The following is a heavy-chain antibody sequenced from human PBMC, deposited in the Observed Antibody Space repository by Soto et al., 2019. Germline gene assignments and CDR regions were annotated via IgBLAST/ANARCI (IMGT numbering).Heavy chain of an antibody. Sequence: GGSLRLSCAASGFTFSSYGMHWVRQAPGKGLEWVAVISYDGSNKYYADSVKGRFTISRDNSKNTLYLQMNSLRAEDTAVYYCAKSVQRGGLPPLDYWGQGTLVTVSS. CDR1: GFTFSSYG. V-gene: IGHV3-30*18. CDR2: ISYDGSNK. CDR3: AKSVQRGGLPPLDY. D-gene: IGHD3-10*01. J-gene: IGHJ4*02.